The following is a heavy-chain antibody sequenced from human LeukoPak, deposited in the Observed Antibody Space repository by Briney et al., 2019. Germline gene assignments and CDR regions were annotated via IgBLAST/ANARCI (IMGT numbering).Heavy chain of an antibody. J-gene: IGHJ4*02. CDR2: ISSSGSTI. V-gene: IGHV3-11*04. D-gene: IGHD1/OR15-1a*01. Sequence: GGSLRLSCAASGSTFSDYYMSWIRQAPGKGLEWVSYISSSGSTIYYADSVKGRLTISRDNAKNSLYLQMNSLRAEDTAVYYCARDPLTTPGSDYWGQGTLVTVSS. CDR3: ARDPLTTPGSDY. CDR1: GSTFSDYY.